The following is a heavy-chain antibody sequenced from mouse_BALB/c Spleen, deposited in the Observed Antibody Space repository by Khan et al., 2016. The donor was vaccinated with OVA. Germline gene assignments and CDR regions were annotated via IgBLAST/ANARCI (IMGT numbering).Heavy chain of an antibody. Sequence: VQLQQSGPELIKPGASVKMSCKASGYTFTNYVIHWVRQRPGQGLEWIGYINPSNDGTRYNEKFKGKATLTSDKSSSTAYLEFSSLTSEDSAVLYCASEAASWDFSFPYWGQGTLVTVSA. CDR1: GYTFTNYV. V-gene: IGHV1S136*01. CDR3: ASEAASWDFSFPY. D-gene: IGHD4-1*01. CDR2: INPSNDGT. J-gene: IGHJ3*01.